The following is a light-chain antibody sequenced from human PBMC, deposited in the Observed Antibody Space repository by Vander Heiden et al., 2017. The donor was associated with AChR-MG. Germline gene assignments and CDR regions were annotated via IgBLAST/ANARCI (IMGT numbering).Light chain of an antibody. CDR2: AAS. CDR3: QQSDSTPYT. V-gene: IGKV1-39*01. Sequence: DIQMTQSPSSLSASVGDRVTITCRASQNISSYLNWYQQKPGKAPNLLIYAASSLQSGVPSRFSGSGSGTDFTLTISSLQPEDFATYYCQQSDSTPYTFGQGTNLEIK. CDR1: QNISSY. J-gene: IGKJ2*01.